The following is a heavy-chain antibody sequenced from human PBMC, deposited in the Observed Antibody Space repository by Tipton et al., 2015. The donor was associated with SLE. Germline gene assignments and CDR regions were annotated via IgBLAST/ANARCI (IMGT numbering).Heavy chain of an antibody. Sequence: SLRLSCAVSGFTFSGLVMSWVRQAPGKGLEWLSAINPSGGTTYADSVKGRFTISRDNSKNTLYLQMNSLRAEDTAVYYCAKPGAAADYWGQGTLVTVSS. CDR1: GFTFSGLV. D-gene: IGHD6-13*01. V-gene: IGHV3-23*01. J-gene: IGHJ4*02. CDR3: AKPGAAADY. CDR2: INPSGGTT.